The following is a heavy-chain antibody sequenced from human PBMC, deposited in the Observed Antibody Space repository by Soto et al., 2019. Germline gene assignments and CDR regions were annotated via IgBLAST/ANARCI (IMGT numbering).Heavy chain of an antibody. CDR1: GFTFSSYA. CDR2: ISGSGGST. CDR3: ATIPEVVAATPTDY. V-gene: IGHV3-23*01. D-gene: IGHD2-15*01. J-gene: IGHJ4*02. Sequence: EVQLLESGGGLVQPGGSLRLSCAASGFTFSSYAMSWVRQAPGKGLEWVSAISGSGGSTYYADSVKGRFTISRDNSKNSLYLQMNSLRAEDTAVYYCATIPEVVAATPTDYWGQGTLVTVSS.